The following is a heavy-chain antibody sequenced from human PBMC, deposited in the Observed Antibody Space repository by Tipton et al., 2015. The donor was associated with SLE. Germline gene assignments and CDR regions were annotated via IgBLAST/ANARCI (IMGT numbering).Heavy chain of an antibody. CDR3: ARGSPGGNPSFDY. Sequence: TLSLTCAVYGGSFGGNYWSWIRQPPGKGLEWIGEINHSGSTNYNPSLKSRVTISVDTSKNQFSLKLSSVTAADTAVYYCARGSPGGNPSFDYWGQGTLVTVSS. V-gene: IGHV4-34*01. CDR2: INHSGST. CDR1: GGSFGGNY. D-gene: IGHD4-23*01. J-gene: IGHJ4*02.